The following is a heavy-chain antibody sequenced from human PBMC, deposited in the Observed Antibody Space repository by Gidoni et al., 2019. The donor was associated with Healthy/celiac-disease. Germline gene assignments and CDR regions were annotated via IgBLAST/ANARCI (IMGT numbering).Heavy chain of an antibody. CDR2: IWYDGSNK. V-gene: IGHV3-33*01. D-gene: IGHD2-15*01. Sequence: QVQLVESGGGVVQPGRSLRLSCAASGFTFSSYGMHWVRQAPGKGLEWVAVIWYDGSNKYYADAVKGRFTISRDNSKNTLYLQMNSLRAEDTAVYYCAREGYCSGGSCEREYYYYGMDVWGQGTTVTVSS. CDR3: AREGYCSGGSCEREYYYYGMDV. J-gene: IGHJ6*02. CDR1: GFTFSSYG.